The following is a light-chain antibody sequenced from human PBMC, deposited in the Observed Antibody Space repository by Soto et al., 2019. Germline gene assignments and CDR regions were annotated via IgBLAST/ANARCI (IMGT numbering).Light chain of an antibody. V-gene: IGKV1-5*01. CDR3: QQYNSYSG. J-gene: IGKJ1*01. CDR1: QSISSW. Sequence: DIQMTQSPSTLSASVGDRVTITCRASQSISSWLAWYQQKPGKAPKLLIYDASSLESGVPSRFSGSGSVTEFTLTISSLQPDDFATYYCQQYNSYSGFGQGTKVDIK. CDR2: DAS.